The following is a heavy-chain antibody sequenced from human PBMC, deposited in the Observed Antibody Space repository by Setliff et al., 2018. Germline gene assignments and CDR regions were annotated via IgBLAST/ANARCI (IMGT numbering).Heavy chain of an antibody. Sequence: TLSLTCAVYGGSFSGYYWSWIRQPPGKGLEWIGEINHSGSTNYNPSLKSRVTISVDTSKNQFSLKLSSVTAADTAVYYCATSIAARYYYYYMDAWGKGTTVTVSS. D-gene: IGHD6-6*01. V-gene: IGHV4-34*01. J-gene: IGHJ6*03. CDR2: INHSGST. CDR1: GGSFSGYY. CDR3: ATSIAARYYYYYMDA.